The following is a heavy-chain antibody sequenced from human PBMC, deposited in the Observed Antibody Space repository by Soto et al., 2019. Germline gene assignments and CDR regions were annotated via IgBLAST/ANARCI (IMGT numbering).Heavy chain of an antibody. Sequence: SETLSLTCTVSGDSISSYYWSWIRQPPGKGLEWIGYIYYSGSTNYNPSLKSRVTISVDTSKNQFSLKLSSVTAADTAVYYCARHLVTMVRGVIISPYYYYGMDVWGQGTTVTVSS. V-gene: IGHV4-59*08. CDR2: IYYSGST. D-gene: IGHD3-10*01. CDR1: GDSISSYY. J-gene: IGHJ6*02. CDR3: ARHLVTMVRGVIISPYYYYGMDV.